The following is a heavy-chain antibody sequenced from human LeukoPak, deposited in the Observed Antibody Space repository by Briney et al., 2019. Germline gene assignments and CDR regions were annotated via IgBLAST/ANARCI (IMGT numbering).Heavy chain of an antibody. J-gene: IGHJ4*02. D-gene: IGHD4-17*01. V-gene: IGHV3-23*01. CDR1: GFIFSSYD. Sequence: PGGSLRLSCVGSGFIFSSYDMGWVRQAPGKGLEWVSSISRAGDRTYYEDSVKGRFTISRDNSRNTMYLQMNSLRAEDTAVYYCARDQSYGDYGDYWGQGTLVTVSS. CDR3: ARDQSYGDYGDY. CDR2: ISRAGDRT.